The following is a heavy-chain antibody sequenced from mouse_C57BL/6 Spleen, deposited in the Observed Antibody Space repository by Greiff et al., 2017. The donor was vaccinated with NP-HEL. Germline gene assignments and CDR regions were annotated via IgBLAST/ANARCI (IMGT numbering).Heavy chain of an antibody. CDR2: INPSTGGT. V-gene: IGHV1-42*01. J-gene: IGHJ1*03. D-gene: IGHD1-1*01. CDR3: ARGIYGSSHWYFDV. Sequence: VQLQQSGPELVKPGASVKISCKASGYSFTGYYMNWVKQSPEKSLEWIGEINPSTGGTTYNQKFKAKATLTVDKSSSTAYMQLKNLTSEDSAVYYGARGIYGSSHWYFDVWGTGTTVTVSS. CDR1: GYSFTGYY.